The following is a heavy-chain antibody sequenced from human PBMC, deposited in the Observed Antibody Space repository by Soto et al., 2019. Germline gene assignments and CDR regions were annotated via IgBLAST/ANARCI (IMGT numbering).Heavy chain of an antibody. CDR3: ARDNVVYDSSGYYFPLRY. V-gene: IGHV3-30-3*01. D-gene: IGHD3-22*01. CDR2: ISYDGSNK. Sequence: PGGSLRLGCAASGFTFSSYAMHWVRQAPGKGLEWAAVISYDGSNKYYADSVNGRFTISRDNSKNTLYLQMNSLRAEDTAVYYCARDNVVYDSSGYYFPLRYWGQGTLVTVSS. CDR1: GFTFSSYA. J-gene: IGHJ4*02.